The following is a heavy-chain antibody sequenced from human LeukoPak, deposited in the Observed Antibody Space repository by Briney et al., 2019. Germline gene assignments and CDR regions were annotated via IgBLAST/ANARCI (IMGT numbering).Heavy chain of an antibody. CDR3: TSLCGGDCYLSGGVGVPPDY. CDR1: GFTFSSYW. Sequence: GGSLRLSCAASGFTFSSYWMSWVRQAPGKGLEWVGFIRSKAYGGTTEYAASVKGRFTISRDDSKSIAYLQMNSLKTEDTAVYYCTSLCGGDCYLSGGVGVPPDYWGQGTLVTVSS. V-gene: IGHV3-49*04. CDR2: IRSKAYGGTT. D-gene: IGHD2-21*02. J-gene: IGHJ4*02.